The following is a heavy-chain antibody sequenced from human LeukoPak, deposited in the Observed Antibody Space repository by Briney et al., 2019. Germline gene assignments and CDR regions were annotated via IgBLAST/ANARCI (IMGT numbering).Heavy chain of an antibody. CDR3: AKEKVGIAAAGRFDY. J-gene: IGHJ4*02. Sequence: GGSLRLSCAASGFTFSSYGMHWVRQAPGKGLEWVAFIRYDGSNKYYADSVKGRFTISRDNSKNTLYLQMNSLRAEDTAVYYCAKEKVGIAAAGRFDYWGQGTLVTVSS. D-gene: IGHD6-13*01. CDR1: GFTFSSYG. V-gene: IGHV3-30*02. CDR2: IRYDGSNK.